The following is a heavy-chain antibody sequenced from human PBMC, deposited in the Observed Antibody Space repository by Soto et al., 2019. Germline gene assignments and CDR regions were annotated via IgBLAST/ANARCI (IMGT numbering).Heavy chain of an antibody. V-gene: IGHV1-69*01. Sequence: QVQLVQSGAEVKKPGSSVKVSCKASGGTFSSYAISWVRQAPGQGLEWMGGIIPIFGTANYAQKFQGRVTITADESTSTAYMKLSSLRSEDTDVYYCASRPYSSGWTAHYYYYYGMDVWGQGTTVTVSS. CDR3: ASRPYSSGWTAHYYYYYGMDV. CDR2: IIPIFGTA. D-gene: IGHD6-19*01. J-gene: IGHJ6*02. CDR1: GGTFSSYA.